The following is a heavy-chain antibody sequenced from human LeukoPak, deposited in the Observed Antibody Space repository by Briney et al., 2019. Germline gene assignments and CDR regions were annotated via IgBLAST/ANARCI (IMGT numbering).Heavy chain of an antibody. D-gene: IGHD1-7*01. V-gene: IGHV1-2*02. Sequence: ASVKVSCKASGYSFTGFYMHWVRQAPGQGLEWVGWINPNSGGTKFAQKFQGRVTMTRDTSISTAFMELSRLRSDDTAVYYCARDGTSTDDYWGQGTLVTVSS. J-gene: IGHJ4*02. CDR2: INPNSGGT. CDR3: ARDGTSTDDY. CDR1: GYSFTGFY.